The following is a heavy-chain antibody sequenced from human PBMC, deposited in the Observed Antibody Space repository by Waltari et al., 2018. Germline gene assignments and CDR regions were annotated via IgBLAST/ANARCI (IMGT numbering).Heavy chain of an antibody. Sequence: QVQLVQSGAEVKKPGASVKVSCKASGYTFTSYAMHWVRKAPGQRLEWMGWINAGNGNTKYSQEFQGRVTITRDTSASTAYMELSSLRSEDMAVYYCARGYCSGGSCPFDYWGQGTLVTVSS. V-gene: IGHV1-3*03. J-gene: IGHJ4*02. CDR3: ARGYCSGGSCPFDY. CDR2: INAGNGNT. CDR1: GYTFTSYA. D-gene: IGHD2-15*01.